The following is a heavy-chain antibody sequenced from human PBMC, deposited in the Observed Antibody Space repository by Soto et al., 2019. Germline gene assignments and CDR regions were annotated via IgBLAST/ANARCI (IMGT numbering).Heavy chain of an antibody. Sequence: EVQLVESGGGLVQPGGSLRLSCAASGFTFSSYWMSWVRQAPGKGLEWVANIKQDGSEKYYVDSVKGRFTISRDNAKNSLYLQMNSLRAEDTAVYYCARDRGIRGVVVVVAALDYWGQGTLVTVSS. J-gene: IGHJ4*02. CDR2: IKQDGSEK. D-gene: IGHD2-15*01. CDR3: ARDRGIRGVVVVVAALDY. CDR1: GFTFSSYW. V-gene: IGHV3-7*03.